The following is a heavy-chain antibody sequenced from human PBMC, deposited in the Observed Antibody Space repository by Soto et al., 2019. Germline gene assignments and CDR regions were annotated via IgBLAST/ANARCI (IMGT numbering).Heavy chain of an antibody. D-gene: IGHD6-19*01. CDR1: GFTFSSYW. V-gene: IGHV3-7*01. CDR3: ARDFGGGIAVAGVGFDY. Sequence: EVQMVESGGGLVQPGGSLRLSCATSGFTFSSYWMSWVRQAPGKGLEWVANIKQDGSEKYYVGSVKGRFTISRDNAKNSVYLQTNSLRAEDTAMYYCARDFGGGIAVAGVGFDYWGQGTLVTVSS. CDR2: IKQDGSEK. J-gene: IGHJ4*02.